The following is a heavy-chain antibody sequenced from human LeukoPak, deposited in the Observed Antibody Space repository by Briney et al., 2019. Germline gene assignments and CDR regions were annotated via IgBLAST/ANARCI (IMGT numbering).Heavy chain of an antibody. D-gene: IGHD5-12*01. CDR3: AKESDSGYHSEGPKN. CDR2: INYDGRDP. V-gene: IGHV3-30*02. Sequence: GGSLRLSCAASGFSFSNYGMHWVRQAPGKGLEWVAFINYDGRDPYYLDSVKGRFTISRDNAKNTLYLQMNSLRAEDTAVYSCAKESDSGYHSEGPKNWGLGTLVTVSS. J-gene: IGHJ4*02. CDR1: GFSFSNYG.